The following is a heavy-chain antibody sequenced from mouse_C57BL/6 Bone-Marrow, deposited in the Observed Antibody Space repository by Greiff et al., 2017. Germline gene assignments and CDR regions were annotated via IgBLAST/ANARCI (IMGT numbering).Heavy chain of an antibody. CDR1: GYTFTDYN. D-gene: IGHD1-1*01. CDR2: INPNNGGT. J-gene: IGHJ2*01. CDR3: ARGGYYGRAYFDY. V-gene: IGHV1-22*01. Sequence: EVQGVESGPELVKPGASVKMSCKASGYTFTDYNMHWVKQSHGKSLEWIGYINPNNGGTSYNQKFKGKATLTVNKSSSTAYMELRSLTSEDSAVYDCARGGYYGRAYFDYWGQGTTLTVSS.